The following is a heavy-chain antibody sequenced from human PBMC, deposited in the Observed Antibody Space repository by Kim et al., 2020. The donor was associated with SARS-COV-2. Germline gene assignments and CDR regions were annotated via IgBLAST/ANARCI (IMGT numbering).Heavy chain of an antibody. J-gene: IGHJ5*02. CDR1: GGSISSSSYY. Sequence: SETLSLTCTVSGGSISSSSYYWGWIRQPPGKGLEWIGSIYYSGSTYYNPSLKSRVTISVDTSKNQFSLKLSSVTAADTAVYYCARQLRYSYDPNWFDPWG. D-gene: IGHD5-18*01. V-gene: IGHV4-39*01. CDR2: IYYSGST. CDR3: ARQLRYSYDPNWFDP.